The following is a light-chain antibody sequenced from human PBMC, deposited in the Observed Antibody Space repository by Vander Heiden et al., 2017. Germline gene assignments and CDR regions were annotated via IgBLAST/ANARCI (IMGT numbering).Light chain of an antibody. J-gene: IGKJ1*01. V-gene: IGKV1-39*01. CDR2: GAS. CDR1: QSIRSY. Sequence: DLQMTQPPSSLSASVGDRVTITCRASQSIRSYLNWYQHKPGAAPKLLISGASSLQSEVPSRFSGSGSGAHFTLTISNLQPEDFATYYCHQSYGTPQTFGRGTKVDIK. CDR3: HQSYGTPQT.